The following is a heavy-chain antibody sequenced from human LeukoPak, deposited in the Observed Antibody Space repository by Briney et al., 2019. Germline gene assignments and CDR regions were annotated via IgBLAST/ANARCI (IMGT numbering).Heavy chain of an antibody. CDR3: ARTTGSFYFYYYMDV. J-gene: IGHJ6*03. CDR2: INHSGST. CDR1: GGSFSGYY. V-gene: IGHV4-34*01. Sequence: PSETLSLTCAVYGGSFSGYYWSWIRQPPGKGLEWIGEINHSGSTNYNPSLKSRVTISVDTSTNQFSLKLSSVTAADTAVYYCARTTGSFYFYYYMDVWGKGTTVTVSS. D-gene: IGHD1-26*01.